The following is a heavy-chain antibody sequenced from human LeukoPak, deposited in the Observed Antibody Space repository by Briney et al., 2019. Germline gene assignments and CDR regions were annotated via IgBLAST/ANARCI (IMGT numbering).Heavy chain of an antibody. Sequence: GGSLRLSCAASGFTFSNYWMHWVRQAPGKGLVWVSRINSAGSDTNYADSVKGRFTISRDNAKNTLYLQMNSLRTEDTAVYYCTKMTTAMTSFFDPWGQGTLVTVSS. D-gene: IGHD5-18*01. J-gene: IGHJ5*02. CDR2: INSAGSDT. CDR1: GFTFSNYW. V-gene: IGHV3-74*01. CDR3: TKMTTAMTSFFDP.